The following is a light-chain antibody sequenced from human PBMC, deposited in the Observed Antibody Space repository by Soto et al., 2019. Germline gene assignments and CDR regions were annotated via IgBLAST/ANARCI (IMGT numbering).Light chain of an antibody. Sequence: QSVLTQPASVSGSPGQSITISCTGTSSDVGGYNYVSWYQQHPGKAPKLMIYEVSNRPSGVSNRFSGRKSGNTASLTISGLQGEDEVDYYCSSYTRSSTLVVFGGGTKVTVL. CDR2: EVS. J-gene: IGLJ2*01. CDR3: SSYTRSSTLVV. V-gene: IGLV2-14*01. CDR1: SSDVGGYNY.